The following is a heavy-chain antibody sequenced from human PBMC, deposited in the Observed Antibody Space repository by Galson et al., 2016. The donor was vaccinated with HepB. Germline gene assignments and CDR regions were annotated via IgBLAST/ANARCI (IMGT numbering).Heavy chain of an antibody. V-gene: IGHV4-30-2*01. J-gene: IGHJ4*02. CDR3: ARCVRGYYRYYFDS. CDR1: RVSITTDGYA. D-gene: IGHD1-26*01. CDR2: IFYGGNT. Sequence: TLSLTCAVSRVSITTDGYAWTWIRQAPGKGLEWIGYIFYGGNTYYKTSLNSRVTISLDTSKNHFSLKLTYVTAADTALYYCARCVRGYYRYYFDSWGQGTLVSVSS.